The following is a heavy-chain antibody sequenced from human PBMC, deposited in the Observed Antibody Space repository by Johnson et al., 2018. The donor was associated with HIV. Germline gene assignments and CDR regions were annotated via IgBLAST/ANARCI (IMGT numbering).Heavy chain of an antibody. CDR2: IYSGGST. V-gene: IGHV3-66*02. Sequence: VQLVESGGGLVQPGGSLRLSCAASGFTVSRNYMNWVRQAPWKGLEWVSVIYSGGSTYYADSVKGRFTISRDSSKNTLYLQMNSLRAEDTAMYYCARSPGEADAFDIWGQGTMVTVSS. J-gene: IGHJ3*02. D-gene: IGHD3-10*01. CDR3: ARSPGEADAFDI. CDR1: GFTVSRNY.